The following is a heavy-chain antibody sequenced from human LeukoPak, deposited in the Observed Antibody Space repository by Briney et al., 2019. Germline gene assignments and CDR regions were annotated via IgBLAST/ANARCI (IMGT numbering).Heavy chain of an antibody. V-gene: IGHV1-2*06. CDR1: GYTFTGYY. Sequence: ASVKVSCKASGYTFTGYYLHLVRGAPGQGLEWLGRINPNTGGTDDAQKFQGRVTITRDTSINTAYMELSRLRAGDTPVYYCARDRSGYSYGEPLDHWGEGTLVIVSS. CDR3: ARDRSGYSYGEPLDH. D-gene: IGHD5-18*01. J-gene: IGHJ4*02. CDR2: INPNTGGT.